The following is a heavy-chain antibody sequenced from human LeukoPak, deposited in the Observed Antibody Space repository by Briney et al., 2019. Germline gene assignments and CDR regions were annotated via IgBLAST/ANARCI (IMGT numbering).Heavy chain of an antibody. V-gene: IGHV3-23*01. CDR2: ISGSGGST. CDR1: GFTFSRFW. CDR3: AKVHLSGSYYDKFDY. D-gene: IGHD3-10*01. J-gene: IGHJ4*02. Sequence: GGSLSLSCAASGFTFSRFWMGWVREAPGKGLEWVSAISGSGGSTYYADSVKGRFTIPRDNSKNTLYLQMNSLRAEDTAVYYCAKVHLSGSYYDKFDYWGQGTLVTVSS.